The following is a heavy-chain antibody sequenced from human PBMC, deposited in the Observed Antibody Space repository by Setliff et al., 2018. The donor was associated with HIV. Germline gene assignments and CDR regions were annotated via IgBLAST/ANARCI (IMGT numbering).Heavy chain of an antibody. CDR2: ISSSSSTI. CDR1: GFTFSSYS. CDR3: ARDLDYDFWSAPDY. J-gene: IGHJ4*02. D-gene: IGHD3-3*01. Sequence: GGSLRLSCAASGFTFSSYSMNWVRQAPGKGLEWVSYISSSSSTIYYADSVKGRFTISRDNAKNSLYLQMNSLRAEDTAVYYCARDLDYDFWSAPDYWGQGTLVTVSS. V-gene: IGHV3-48*01.